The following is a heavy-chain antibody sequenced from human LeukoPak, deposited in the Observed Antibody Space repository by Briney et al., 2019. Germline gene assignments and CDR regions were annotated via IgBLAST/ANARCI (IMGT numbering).Heavy chain of an antibody. D-gene: IGHD3-10*01. CDR3: ARGKLTYYYGSGSPRNFDY. Sequence: GGSLRLSCAASGLTFSSYSMNWVRQAPGKGLEWVSSISSSSSYIYYADSVKGRFTISRDNAKNSLYLQMNSLRAEDTAVYYCARGKLTYYYGSGSPRNFDYWGQGTLVTVSS. CDR2: ISSSSSYI. CDR1: GLTFSSYS. J-gene: IGHJ4*02. V-gene: IGHV3-21*01.